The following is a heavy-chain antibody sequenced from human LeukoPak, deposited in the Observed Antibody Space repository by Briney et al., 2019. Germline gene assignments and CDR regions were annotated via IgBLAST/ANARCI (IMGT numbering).Heavy chain of an antibody. J-gene: IGHJ2*01. V-gene: IGHV4-61*01. CDR3: ARGRYFDRLSGYWYFDL. CDR2: MYYSGST. Sequence: SETLSLTCTVSGGSVSSGSYYWSWIRQPPGKGLGWIGYMYYSGSTNYNPSLKSRVTISVDTSKNQFSLKLSSVTAADTAVYYCARGRYFDRLSGYWYFDLWGRGTLVTVSS. CDR1: GGSVSSGSYY. D-gene: IGHD3-9*01.